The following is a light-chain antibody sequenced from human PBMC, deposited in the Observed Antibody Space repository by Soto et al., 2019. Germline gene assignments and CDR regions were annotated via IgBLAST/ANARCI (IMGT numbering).Light chain of an antibody. Sequence: QSALTQPPSASGSPGQSVTISCTGTSSVIGGYNYVSWYQQHPGKAPKLMIYEVSQRPSGVPDRFSGSKSGNTASLTVSGLQAEDEADYYCSSYAGSNNYVFGSGTKLTVL. CDR1: SSVIGGYNY. CDR3: SSYAGSNNYV. CDR2: EVS. V-gene: IGLV2-8*01. J-gene: IGLJ1*01.